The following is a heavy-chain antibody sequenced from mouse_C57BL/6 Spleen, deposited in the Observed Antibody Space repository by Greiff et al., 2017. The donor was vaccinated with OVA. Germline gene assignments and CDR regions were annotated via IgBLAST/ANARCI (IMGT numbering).Heavy chain of an antibody. CDR1: GYTFTSYW. V-gene: IGHV1-72*01. D-gene: IGHD2-1*01. CDR2: IDPNSGGT. J-gene: IGHJ4*01. CDR3: ARDYGNYALGAMDY. Sequence: LKQSGAELVKPGASVKLSCKASGYTFTSYWMHWVKQRPGRGLEWIGRIDPNSGGTKYNEKFKSKATLTVDKPSSTAYMQLSSLTSEDSAVYYCARDYGNYALGAMDYWGQGTSVTVSS.